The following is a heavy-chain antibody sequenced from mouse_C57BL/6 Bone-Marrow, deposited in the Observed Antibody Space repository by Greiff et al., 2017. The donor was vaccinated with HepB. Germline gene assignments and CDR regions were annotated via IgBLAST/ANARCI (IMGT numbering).Heavy chain of an antibody. CDR3: ASYYYGSYYYAMDY. Sequence: DVQLQESGPGLVKPSQSLSLTCSVTGYSITSGYYWNWIRQFPGNKLEWMGYISYDGSNNYNPSLKNRISITRDTSKNQFFLKLNSVTTEDTATYYCASYYYGSYYYAMDYWGQGTSVTVSS. CDR1: GYSITSGYY. J-gene: IGHJ4*01. D-gene: IGHD1-1*01. CDR2: ISYDGSN. V-gene: IGHV3-6*01.